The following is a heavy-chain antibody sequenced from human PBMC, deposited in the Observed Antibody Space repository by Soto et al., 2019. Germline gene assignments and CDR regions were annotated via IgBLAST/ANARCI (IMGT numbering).Heavy chain of an antibody. CDR2: ISSSSSYT. CDR1: GFTFSSYI. D-gene: IGHD3-22*01. CDR3: ARGPSYYYDSSGPDPGWYFDL. Sequence: EVQLVESGGGLVKPGGSLRLSCAASGFTFSSYIMNWVRQAPGKGLEWVSSISSSSSYTNYADSVKGRFTISRDNAKNSLYLQMNSLRAEDTAVYYCARGPSYYYDSSGPDPGWYFDLWGRGTLVTVSS. V-gene: IGHV3-21*01. J-gene: IGHJ2*01.